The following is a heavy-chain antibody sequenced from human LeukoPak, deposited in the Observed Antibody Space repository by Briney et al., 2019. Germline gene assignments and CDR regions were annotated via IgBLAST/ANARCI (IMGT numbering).Heavy chain of an antibody. CDR3: TTLGAFDY. J-gene: IGHJ4*02. V-gene: IGHV3-15*01. D-gene: IGHD3-16*01. Sequence: GGSLRLSCAASGFTLSNAWMSWVRQAPGKGLEWVGRIKRNTDGGTKDYAAPVKGRVSISRDNSKNTLYLQMNSLKTEDTAVYYCTTLGAFDYWGQGTLVTVSS. CDR2: IKRNTDGGTK. CDR1: GFTLSNAW.